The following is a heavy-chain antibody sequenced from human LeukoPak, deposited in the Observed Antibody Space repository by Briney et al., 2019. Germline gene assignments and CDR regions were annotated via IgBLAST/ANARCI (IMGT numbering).Heavy chain of an antibody. D-gene: IGHD3-22*01. Sequence: SETLSLTCTVSGGSISSYYWSWIRQPPGKGLEWIGYIYHSGSTNYNPSLKSRATISEDTSKNQFSLKLSSVTAADTAVYYCARGPYSYDSSGAFDIWGQGTMVTVSS. V-gene: IGHV4-59*01. CDR3: ARGPYSYDSSGAFDI. CDR2: IYHSGST. J-gene: IGHJ3*02. CDR1: GGSISSYY.